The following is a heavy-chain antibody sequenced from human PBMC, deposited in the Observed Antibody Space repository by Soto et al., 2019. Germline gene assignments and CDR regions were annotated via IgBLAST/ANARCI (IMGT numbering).Heavy chain of an antibody. CDR1: GFTFSSYG. CDR2: IWYDGSNK. Sequence: LRLSCAASGFTFSSYGMHWVRQAPGKGLEWVAVIWYDGSNKYYADSVKGRFTISRDNSKNTLYLQMNSLRAEDTAVYYCARDRGYCSSTSCSYYYGMDVWGQGTTVTVSS. J-gene: IGHJ6*02. CDR3: ARDRGYCSSTSCSYYYGMDV. D-gene: IGHD2-2*01. V-gene: IGHV3-33*01.